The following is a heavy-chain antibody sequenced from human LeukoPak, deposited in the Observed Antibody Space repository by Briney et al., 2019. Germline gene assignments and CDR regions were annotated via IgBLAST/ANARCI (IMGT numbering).Heavy chain of an antibody. CDR3: ARDWGSIKVIADY. CDR2: ISSNSDNT. V-gene: IGHV1-18*04. CDR1: GYTFTGYY. J-gene: IGHJ4*02. Sequence: ASVKVSCKASGYTFTGYYMHWVRQAPGQGLKWMGWISSNSDNTNYAQKLQGRVTMTTDTSTSTAYMELRSLRSDDTALYFCARDWGSIKVIADYWGQGTLVTVSS. D-gene: IGHD7-27*01.